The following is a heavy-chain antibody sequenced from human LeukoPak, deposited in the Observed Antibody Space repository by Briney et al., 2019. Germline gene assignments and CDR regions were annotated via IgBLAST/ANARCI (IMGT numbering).Heavy chain of an antibody. CDR2: ISSSSSTI. Sequence: QLGGSLRLSCAASGFTYSRHWMSWVRQAPGKGLEWVSYISSSSSTIYYADSVKGRFTISRDNAKNSLYLQMNSLRAEDTAVYYCARDLSRGLAAVPGYWGQGTLVTVSS. J-gene: IGHJ4*02. V-gene: IGHV3-48*04. CDR1: GFTYSRHW. CDR3: ARDLSRGLAAVPGY. D-gene: IGHD3-22*01.